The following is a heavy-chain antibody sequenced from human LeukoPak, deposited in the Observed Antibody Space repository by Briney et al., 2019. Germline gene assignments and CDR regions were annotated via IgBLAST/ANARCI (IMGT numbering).Heavy chain of an antibody. CDR2: INQDGTVE. J-gene: IGHJ4*02. V-gene: IGHV3-7*04. CDR3: ARDCCASGSLDY. CDR1: GFTISNYW. D-gene: IGHD3-10*01. Sequence: GGSLRLSCAAFGFTISNYWMNWVRQAPGEGLEWVANINQDGTVEHYVDSVKGRFTISRDNAKNSLYLQMNTLRAEDTAVYYCARDCCASGSLDYWGQGALVTVSS.